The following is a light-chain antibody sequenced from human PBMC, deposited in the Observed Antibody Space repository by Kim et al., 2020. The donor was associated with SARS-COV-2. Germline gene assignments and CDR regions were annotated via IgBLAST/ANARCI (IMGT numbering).Light chain of an antibody. Sequence: TISVPRNGGSMARAYVQWVQQRPGGAPAIVIYEDSRRPSGVPDRFSGSIDRSSNSASLTISGLRAEDEADYYCLSYDDTSQVFGGGTQLTVL. V-gene: IGLV6-57*03. CDR1: GGSMARAY. J-gene: IGLJ3*02. CDR2: EDS. CDR3: LSYDDTSQV.